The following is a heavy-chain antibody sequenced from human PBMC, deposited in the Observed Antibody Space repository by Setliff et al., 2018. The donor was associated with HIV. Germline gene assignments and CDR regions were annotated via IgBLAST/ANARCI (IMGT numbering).Heavy chain of an antibody. D-gene: IGHD6-19*01. CDR1: GYTFTSYP. CDR2: INTSGGSA. Sequence: VASVKVSCKASGYTFTSYPMHWVRQAPGQGLEWMGVINTSGGSAGYAEKFRGRVTMTRDTSTSTVYMDLRNLRSGDTAVYYCARNQGDSSGWYAGDYWGHGTLVTVSS. J-gene: IGHJ4*01. CDR3: ARNQGDSSGWYAGDY. V-gene: IGHV1-46*01.